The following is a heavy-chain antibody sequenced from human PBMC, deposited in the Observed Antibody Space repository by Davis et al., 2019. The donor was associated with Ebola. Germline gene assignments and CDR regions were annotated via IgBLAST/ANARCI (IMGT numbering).Heavy chain of an antibody. J-gene: IGHJ6*04. V-gene: IGHV1-2*06. CDR3: ARGACSGGSCYSGIYYGMDV. D-gene: IGHD2-15*01. CDR1: GYTFTSYA. Sequence: AASVKVSCKASGYTFTSYAMHWVRQAPGQRLEWMGRINPNSGGTNYAQKFQGRVTMTRDTSISTAYMELSRLRSDDTAVYYCARGACSGGSCYSGIYYGMDVWGKGTTVTVSS. CDR2: INPNSGGT.